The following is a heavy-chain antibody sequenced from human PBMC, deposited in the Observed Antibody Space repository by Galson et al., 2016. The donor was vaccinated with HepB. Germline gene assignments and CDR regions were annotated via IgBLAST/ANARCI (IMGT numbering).Heavy chain of an antibody. CDR2: INSGGSNT. CDR1: GFTFSSYW. J-gene: IGHJ4*02. V-gene: IGHV3-74*01. Sequence: SLRLSCAASGFTFSSYWMHWVRQAPGRGLVWVSRINSGGSNTACADSVKGRLTISRDNAKNTLYLQMNSLRGEDTAVYYCARGPYGDYVIDYWGQGTLVTVSS. D-gene: IGHD4-17*01. CDR3: ARGPYGDYVIDY.